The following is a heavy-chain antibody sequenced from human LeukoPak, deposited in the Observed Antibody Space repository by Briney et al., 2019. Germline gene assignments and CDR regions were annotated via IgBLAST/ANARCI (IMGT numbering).Heavy chain of an antibody. Sequence: SETLSLTCTVSGGSISSYYWSWIRQPPGKGLEWIGYIYTSGSTNYNPSPKSRVTISVDTSKNQFSLKLSSVTAADTAVYYCARQSGIRGYCSSTSCYSAFDIWGQGTMVTVSS. CDR2: IYTSGST. CDR3: ARQSGIRGYCSSTSCYSAFDI. CDR1: GGSISSYY. J-gene: IGHJ3*02. D-gene: IGHD2-2*02. V-gene: IGHV4-4*09.